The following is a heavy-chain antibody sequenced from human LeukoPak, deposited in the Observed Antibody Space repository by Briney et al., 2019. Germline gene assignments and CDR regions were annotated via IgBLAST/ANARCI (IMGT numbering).Heavy chain of an antibody. CDR3: AKVSDCSGGSCYSGADWFDP. CDR2: ISGSGGST. D-gene: IGHD2-15*01. CDR1: GFTFSSYA. V-gene: IGHV3-23*01. J-gene: IGHJ5*02. Sequence: GGSLRLSCAASGFTFSSYAMSWVRQAPGEGLEWVSAISGSGGSTYYADSVKGRFTISRDNSKNTLYLQMNSLRAEDTAVYYCAKVSDCSGGSCYSGADWFDPWGQGTLVTVSS.